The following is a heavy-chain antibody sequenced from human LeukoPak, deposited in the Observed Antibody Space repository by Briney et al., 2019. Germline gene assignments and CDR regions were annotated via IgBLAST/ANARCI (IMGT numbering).Heavy chain of an antibody. CDR1: GFTFSGHC. V-gene: IGHV3-7*01. CDR2: IKQDGSEK. D-gene: IGHD3-16*01. CDR3: ARDLGHGDYYYYMDV. Sequence: GGSLRLSCAASGFTFSGHCMSWVRQAPGKGLEWVANIKQDGSEKYYVDSVKGRFTISRDNAKNSLYLQMNSLRAEDTAVYYCARDLGHGDYYYYMDVWGKGTTVTVSS. J-gene: IGHJ6*03.